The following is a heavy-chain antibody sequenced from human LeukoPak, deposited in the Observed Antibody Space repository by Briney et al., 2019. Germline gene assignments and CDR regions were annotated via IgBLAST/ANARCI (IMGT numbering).Heavy chain of an antibody. CDR2: ISGGGGST. CDR1: GFTFTSYS. V-gene: IGHV3-23*01. J-gene: IGHJ4*02. D-gene: IGHD1-26*01. CDR3: AKGGKWDVTPFDY. Sequence: GGSLRLSCAASGFTFTSYSMNWVRQAPGKGLEWVSTISGGGGSTYYADSVKGRFTISRDNSKNTLYLQVNSLRAEDTAVYYCAKGGKWDVTPFDYWGQGILVTVSS.